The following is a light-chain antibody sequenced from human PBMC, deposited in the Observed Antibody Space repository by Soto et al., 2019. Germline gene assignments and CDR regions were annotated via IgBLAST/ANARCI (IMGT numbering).Light chain of an antibody. V-gene: IGLV2-14*01. CDR1: SSDVGGYNY. CDR3: CSYAGSYTHV. J-gene: IGLJ1*01. Sequence: QSVLTQPASVSGSPGQSITISCTGTSSDVGGYNYVSWYQQHPGKAPKLMVYEVSNRPSRVSNRFSGSKSGNTASLTISGLQAEDEADYFCCSYAGSYTHVFGTGTKVTVL. CDR2: EVS.